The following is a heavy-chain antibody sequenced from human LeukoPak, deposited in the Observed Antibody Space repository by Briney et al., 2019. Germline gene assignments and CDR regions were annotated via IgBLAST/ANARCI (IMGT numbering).Heavy chain of an antibody. V-gene: IGHV3-64D*06. D-gene: IGHD3-3*02. CDR1: GFTFSTYG. CDR2: ISTYGGIT. CDR3: VKASEHYDS. Sequence: GGSLRLSCLASGFTFSTYGLQWVRPGPGKGLDQGAAISTYGGITVYADSVKGRFTISRDNSKNTLYLQMSGLRAADTAVYYCVKASEHYDSWGQGTLVTVSS. J-gene: IGHJ4*02.